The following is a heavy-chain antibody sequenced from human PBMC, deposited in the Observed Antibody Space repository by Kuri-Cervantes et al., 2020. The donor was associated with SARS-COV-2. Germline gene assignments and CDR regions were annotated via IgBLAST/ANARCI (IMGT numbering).Heavy chain of an antibody. CDR2: IYHSGST. CDR1: GGSISSGSYY. D-gene: IGHD4-17*01. Sequence: SETLSLTCTVSGGSISSGSYYWGWIRQPPGKGLEWIGSIYHSGSTYYNPSLKSRVTISVDTSKNQFSLKLSSVTAPDTAVYYCARGTYGDYLDYWGQGTLVTVSS. V-gene: IGHV4-39*07. J-gene: IGHJ4*02. CDR3: ARGTYGDYLDY.